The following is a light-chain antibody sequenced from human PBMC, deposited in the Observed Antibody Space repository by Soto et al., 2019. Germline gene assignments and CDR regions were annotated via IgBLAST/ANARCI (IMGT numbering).Light chain of an antibody. V-gene: IGKV3-20*01. Sequence: EIVLTQSPCTLSLSPGERATLFCRASQSLSASYLAWYQQKPGQAPRLLVYGASSRATGIPDRFSGSGSGTDFTLIISRLEPEDFAVYYCQQYGGSSWTFGQGTKVAIK. J-gene: IGKJ1*01. CDR1: QSLSASY. CDR2: GAS. CDR3: QQYGGSSWT.